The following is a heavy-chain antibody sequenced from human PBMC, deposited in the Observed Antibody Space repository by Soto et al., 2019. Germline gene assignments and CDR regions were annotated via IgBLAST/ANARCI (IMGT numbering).Heavy chain of an antibody. D-gene: IGHD6-19*01. CDR3: ARVLSPCTNGWYGIDF. J-gene: IGHJ4*01. CDR1: GFMFSAYA. V-gene: IGHV3-30*04. Sequence: GGSLRLSCAASGFMFSAYAMLWVRQAPGKGLEWVAAISYDGTNKYYADSIKGRFTISRDNSANALFLQVNSLRREDTAMYYCARVLSPCTNGWYGIDFWGQGTLVTVSS. CDR2: ISYDGTNK.